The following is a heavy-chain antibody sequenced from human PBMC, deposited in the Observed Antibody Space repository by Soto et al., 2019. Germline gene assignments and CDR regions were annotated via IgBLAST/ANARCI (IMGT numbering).Heavy chain of an antibody. CDR3: VKYFQELPGYGMDV. J-gene: IGHJ6*02. CDR2: ISSGGGNT. V-gene: IGHV3-23*01. CDR1: GLTFSSYS. D-gene: IGHD2-15*01. Sequence: PGGSLRLSCVVSGLTFSSYSMSWVRQAPGKGLEWVSVISSGGGNTYYADSVKGRFTIPRDNSKNTLYLQMNSLRAEDTAVYYCVKYFQELPGYGMDVWGQGTTVTVSS.